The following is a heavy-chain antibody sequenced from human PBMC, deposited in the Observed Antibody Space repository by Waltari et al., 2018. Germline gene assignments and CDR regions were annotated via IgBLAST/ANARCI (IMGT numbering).Heavy chain of an antibody. CDR2: IKQDGSEK. CDR3: ARRPYGDYVDALDI. J-gene: IGHJ3*02. D-gene: IGHD4-17*01. CDR1: GFTLSYYW. V-gene: IGHV3-7*01. Sequence: EVQLVESGGGLVQPGGSLRLSCAASGFTLSYYWMTWVRPAPGKGLEWVANIKQDGSEKYYVDSVKGRFTISRDNAKNSLFLQMNSLRVDDTAVYYCARRPYGDYVDALDIWGQGTMVTVSS.